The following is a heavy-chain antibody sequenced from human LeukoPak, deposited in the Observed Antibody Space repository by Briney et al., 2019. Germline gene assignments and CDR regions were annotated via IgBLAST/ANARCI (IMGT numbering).Heavy chain of an antibody. CDR3: ARRQFNWGSAFDI. CDR2: IYYSGST. J-gene: IGHJ3*02. CDR1: GGSISSSSYY. Sequence: SETLSLTCTVSGGSISSSSYYWGWIRQPPGKGLEWIGSIYYSGSTYYNPSLKSRVTISVDTSKNQFSLKLSSVTAEDTAVYYCARRQFNWGSAFDIWGQGTMVTVSS. D-gene: IGHD7-27*01. V-gene: IGHV4-39*01.